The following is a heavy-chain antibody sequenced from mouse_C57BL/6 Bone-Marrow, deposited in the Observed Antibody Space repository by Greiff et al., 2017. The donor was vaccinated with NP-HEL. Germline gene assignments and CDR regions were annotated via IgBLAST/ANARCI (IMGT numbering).Heavy chain of an antibody. J-gene: IGHJ3*01. CDR1: GFSFNTYA. CDR2: IRSKSNNYAT. D-gene: IGHD1-1*01. Sequence: EVKLVESGGGLVQPKGSLKLSCAASGFSFNTYAMNWVRQAPGKGLEWVARIRSKSNNYATYYADSVKDRFTISRDDSESMLYLQMNNLKTEDTAMYYCVRQRDYGSSQFAYWGQGTLVTVSA. V-gene: IGHV10-1*01. CDR3: VRQRDYGSSQFAY.